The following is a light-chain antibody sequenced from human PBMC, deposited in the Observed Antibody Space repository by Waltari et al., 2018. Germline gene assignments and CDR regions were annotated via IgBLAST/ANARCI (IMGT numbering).Light chain of an antibody. CDR3: QQYRSPPWT. V-gene: IGKV3-20*01. CDR2: DTS. J-gene: IGKJ1*01. Sequence: DIVLTQSQGTLSLSPGERATLSCRASQSLASNSLAWYHQKPGQPPRLLIYDTSSRATGIPDRFSGSGSETDFTLTISGLEPEDLAVYYCQQYRSPPWTFGQGTKVEIK. CDR1: QSLASNS.